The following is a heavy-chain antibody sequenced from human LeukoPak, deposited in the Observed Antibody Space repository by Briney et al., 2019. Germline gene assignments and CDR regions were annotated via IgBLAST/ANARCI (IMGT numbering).Heavy chain of an antibody. D-gene: IGHD2-2*01. Sequence: QAGGSLRLSCAASGFTFSSYAMSWVRQAPGKGLEWVSAISGSGGSTYYADSVKGRFTISRDNSKNTLYLQMNSLRAEDTAVYYCAKTGLRGWGCSSTSCYALLDYWGQGTLVTVSS. V-gene: IGHV3-23*01. CDR1: GFTFSSYA. J-gene: IGHJ4*02. CDR2: ISGSGGST. CDR3: AKTGLRGWGCSSTSCYALLDY.